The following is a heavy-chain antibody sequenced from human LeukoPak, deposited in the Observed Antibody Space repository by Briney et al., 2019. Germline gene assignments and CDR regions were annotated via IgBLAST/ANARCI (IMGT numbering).Heavy chain of an antibody. CDR3: AKDIYCGGDCYIRAGDS. V-gene: IGHV3-11*01. CDR1: GFSFSDNF. D-gene: IGHD2-21*02. J-gene: IGHJ4*02. CDR2: ISNSGSTI. Sequence: GGSLRLSCAASGFSFSDNFMSWIRQAPGKGLEWVSYISNSGSTIYYADSVKGRFTISRDNSQNTLYLQMNSLRAEDTAIYYCAKDIYCGGDCYIRAGDSWGQGTLVTVSS.